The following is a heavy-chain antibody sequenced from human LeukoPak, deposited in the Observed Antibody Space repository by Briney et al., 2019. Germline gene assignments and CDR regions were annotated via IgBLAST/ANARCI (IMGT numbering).Heavy chain of an antibody. CDR1: GFTFSSYA. D-gene: IGHD6-6*01. V-gene: IGHV3-30-3*01. CDR2: ISYDGGNK. Sequence: GGSLRLSCAASGFTFSSYAMRWVRQAPGKGLEWVAVISYDGGNKYYADSVKGRFTISRDNSKNTLYLQMNSLRAEDTAVYYCARGLEYSSSSDYWDQGTLVTVSS. J-gene: IGHJ4*02. CDR3: ARGLEYSSSSDY.